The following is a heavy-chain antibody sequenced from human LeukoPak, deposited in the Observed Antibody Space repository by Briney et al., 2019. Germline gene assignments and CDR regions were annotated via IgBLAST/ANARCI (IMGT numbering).Heavy chain of an antibody. CDR2: INQDGSVK. CDR3: ARGDSGDWAL. CDR1: GFTFSSEW. D-gene: IGHD2-21*02. V-gene: IGHV3-7*01. J-gene: IGHJ4*02. Sequence: GGSLRLSCAASGFTFSSEWMSWVRQAPGKGLEWVANINQDGSVKYYVDSVKGRFTISRDDAKNSLYLQMNSLRAEDTAVYYCARGDSGDWALGGQGTLVTVSS.